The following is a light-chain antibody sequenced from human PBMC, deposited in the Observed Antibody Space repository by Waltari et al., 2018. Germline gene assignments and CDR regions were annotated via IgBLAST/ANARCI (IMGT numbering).Light chain of an antibody. CDR2: EVY. CDR3: CSYATGSTLV. CDR1: SSDVGSFYL. V-gene: IGLV2-23*02. J-gene: IGLJ3*02. Sequence: QSALAQPASVSGSPGQSITIPCTGTSSDVGSFYLVSWYQQFPGKTPKLIIYEVYRRPSGVSFRFSASKSGNTASLTISELQAEDEADYFCCSYATGSTLVFGGGTKLTVL.